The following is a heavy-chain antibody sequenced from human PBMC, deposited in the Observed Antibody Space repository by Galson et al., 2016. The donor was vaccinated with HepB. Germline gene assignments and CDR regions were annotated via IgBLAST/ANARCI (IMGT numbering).Heavy chain of an antibody. J-gene: IGHJ4*02. CDR2: INPNSGGT. D-gene: IGHD3-22*01. CDR3: ARVMENYYDAS. Sequence: SCKASGYTFTDYYMHWVRQAPGQGLEWMGWINPNSGGTDYAQKFQGRVTMTRDTSISTAYMVLSRLRSDDKAVYYGARVMENYYDASWGQGTLITVSS. V-gene: IGHV1-2*02. CDR1: GYTFTDYY.